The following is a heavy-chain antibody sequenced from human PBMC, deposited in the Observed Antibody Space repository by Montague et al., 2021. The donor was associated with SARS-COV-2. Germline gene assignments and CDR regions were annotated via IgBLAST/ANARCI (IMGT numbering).Heavy chain of an antibody. J-gene: IGHJ3*01. V-gene: IGHV4-30-2*01. CDR3: ARGIESLGFDV. CDR2: TYQNGHL. D-gene: IGHD2/OR15-2a*01. CDR1: GASIISGVNP. Sequence: TLSLTCAVSGASIISGVNPWSWVRQPPGKALEWLGYTYQNGHLSYKRFLKSRVTILLVASKNQMSLELTSVTAADTAVHFCARGIESLGFDVWGRGTLVTLS.